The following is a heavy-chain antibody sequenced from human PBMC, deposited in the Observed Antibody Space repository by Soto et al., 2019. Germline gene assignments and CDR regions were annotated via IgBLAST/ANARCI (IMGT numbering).Heavy chain of an antibody. CDR1: GFLISANA. D-gene: IGHD2-21*01. CDR3: VKGSVWTWFDP. V-gene: IGHV3-23*01. J-gene: IGHJ5*02. CDR2: ISGSAGVA. Sequence: PGGSLRLPCAPSGFLISANAMSWVRQAPGGGLEWVSTISGSAGVAFYADSVRGRFIISRDISKNTLYLQLSTLRADDMARYYCVKGSVWTWFDPWGQGILVTVSS.